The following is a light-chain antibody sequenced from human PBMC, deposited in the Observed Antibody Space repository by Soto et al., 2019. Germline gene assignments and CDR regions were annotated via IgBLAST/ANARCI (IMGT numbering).Light chain of an antibody. V-gene: IGLV2-14*01. CDR2: EVS. CDR1: SNDVGGYNY. J-gene: IGLJ1*01. Sequence: QSVLTQPASVSGSPGQSITISCTGTSNDVGGYNYVSWYQQHPGKAPKLMIYEVSNRPSGVSNRFSGSKSGNTASLTISGLQAEDEADYYCSSYTSSSTLYVFGTGTKLTVL. CDR3: SSYTSSSTLYV.